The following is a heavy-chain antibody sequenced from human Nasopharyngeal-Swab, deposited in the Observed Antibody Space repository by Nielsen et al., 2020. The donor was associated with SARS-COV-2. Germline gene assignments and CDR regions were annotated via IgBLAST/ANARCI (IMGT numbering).Heavy chain of an antibody. CDR3: AREGHIVVPKAFDY. CDR2: ISSSSSYT. J-gene: IGHJ4*02. D-gene: IGHD2-21*01. Sequence: GESLKISFAASGFTFSDYYMSWIRQAPGKGLEWVSYISSSSSYTNYADSVKGRFTISRDNAKNSLYLQMNSLRAEDTAVYYCAREGHIVVPKAFDYWGQGTLVTVSS. V-gene: IGHV3-11*05. CDR1: GFTFSDYY.